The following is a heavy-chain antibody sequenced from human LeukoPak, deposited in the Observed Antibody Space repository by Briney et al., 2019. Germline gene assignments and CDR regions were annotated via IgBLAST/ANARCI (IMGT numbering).Heavy chain of an antibody. CDR2: ISSNGGST. CDR3: ATRGYSSGWYQYYFDY. CDR1: GFTFSSHA. J-gene: IGHJ4*02. V-gene: IGHV3-23*01. Sequence: GGSLRPSCAASGFTFSSHAMSWVRQAPGKGLEWVSGISSNGGSTDYADSVKGRFTISRDNSKNTLYLQMNSLRAEDAAVYYCATRGYSSGWYQYYFDYWGQGTLVTVSS. D-gene: IGHD6-19*01.